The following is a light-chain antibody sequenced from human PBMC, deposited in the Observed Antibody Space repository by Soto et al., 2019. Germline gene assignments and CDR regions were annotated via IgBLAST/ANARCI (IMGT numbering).Light chain of an antibody. CDR3: QQYSDHWT. Sequence: DIQLTQSPSTLSASVGDRVTITCRASRSIINWLAWYQQQSGKGPKLLIYKASNLQTGVPSRFSGSGYGTEFTLTISSLQPDDVATYYCQQYSDHWTFVQGTKVDIK. J-gene: IGKJ1*01. CDR1: RSIINW. V-gene: IGKV1-5*03. CDR2: KAS.